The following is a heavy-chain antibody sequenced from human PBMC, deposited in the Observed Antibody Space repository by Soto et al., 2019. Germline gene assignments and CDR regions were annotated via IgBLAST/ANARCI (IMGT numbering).Heavy chain of an antibody. CDR1: GFMFTSSA. D-gene: IGHD3-3*01. J-gene: IGHJ4*02. CDR2: LVVGSGNT. Sequence: SVKVSCKTSGFMFTSSAVQWVRQARGQRLEWIGWLVVGSGNTHYAQHFQERVTLTRDMSTGTAYMELSSLRSEDTAVYYCAAVPVLRFLEWLPASFDYWGQGTLVTV. V-gene: IGHV1-58*01. CDR3: AAVPVLRFLEWLPASFDY.